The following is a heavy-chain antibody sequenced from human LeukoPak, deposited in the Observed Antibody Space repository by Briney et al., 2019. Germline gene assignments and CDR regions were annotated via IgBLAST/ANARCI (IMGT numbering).Heavy chain of an antibody. CDR3: ARELSPRDGKGYYFDY. Sequence: SQTLSLTCTVSGGSISSGSYYWSWIRQPAGKALEWIGRIYSSGSANYNPSLKSRVTISVDTSKNQFSLKLSSVTAADTAMYYCARELSPRDGKGYYFDYWGQGTLVTVSS. V-gene: IGHV4-61*02. CDR2: IYSSGSA. CDR1: GGSISSGSYY. D-gene: IGHD2-21*02. J-gene: IGHJ4*02.